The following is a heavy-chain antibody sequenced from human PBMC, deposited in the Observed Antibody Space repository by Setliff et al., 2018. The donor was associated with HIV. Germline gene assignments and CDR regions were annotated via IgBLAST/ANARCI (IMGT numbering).Heavy chain of an antibody. J-gene: IGHJ4*02. CDR2: INPKSGGT. V-gene: IGHV1-2*02. Sequence: ASVKVSCKSSGFTFNGYYIHWVRQAPGQGPEWMGWINPKSGGTNYAYKFQGRVTLTRDTSISTTYMELSSLTSDDTAVYYCASLYYSDTISYSDWGQGTLVTVSS. CDR1: GFTFNGYY. CDR3: ASLYYSDTISYSD. D-gene: IGHD3-22*01.